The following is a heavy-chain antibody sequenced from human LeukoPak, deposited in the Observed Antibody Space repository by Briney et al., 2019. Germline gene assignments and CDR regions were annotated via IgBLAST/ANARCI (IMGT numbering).Heavy chain of an antibody. J-gene: IGHJ5*02. CDR3: ARARYYDILTGYYRRDWFDP. V-gene: IGHV4-34*01. CDR2: INHSGST. D-gene: IGHD3-9*01. Sequence: PETLSLTCAVYGGSFSGYYWSWIRQPPGKGLEWIGEINHSGSTNYNPSLKSRVTISVDTSKNQFSLKLSSVTAADTAVYYCARARYYDILTGYYRRDWFDPWGQGTLVTVSS. CDR1: GGSFSGYY.